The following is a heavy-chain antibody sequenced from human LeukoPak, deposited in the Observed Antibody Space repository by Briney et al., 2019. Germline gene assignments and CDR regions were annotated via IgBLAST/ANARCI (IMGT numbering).Heavy chain of an antibody. D-gene: IGHD3-16*02. CDR2: IYYSGST. CDR3: ARELVSLGYFDY. CDR1: GGSISSGDYY. J-gene: IGHJ4*02. Sequence: SETLSLTCTVSGGSISSGDYYWSWIRQHPGKGLEWIGYIYYSGSTYYNASLKSRFSISVDTSKNQFSLKLSSVTAADTAVYYCARELVSLGYFDYWGQGALVTVSS. V-gene: IGHV4-31*03.